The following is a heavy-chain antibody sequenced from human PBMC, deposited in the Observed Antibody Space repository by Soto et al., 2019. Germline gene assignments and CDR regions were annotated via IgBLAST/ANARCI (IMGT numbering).Heavy chain of an antibody. CDR3: ASTVVVRGDVFDI. J-gene: IGHJ3*02. V-gene: IGHV4-39*01. CDR1: GGSISSNNYY. D-gene: IGHD4-4*01. CDR2: IYYSGST. Sequence: QMQLQESGPGLVKPSETVSLTCTVSGGSISSNNYYWGWIRQPPGKGLEWIGNIYYSGSTYYNPSLKSRVTISVDTSKNQFSLKLSSVTAVDTAVYYCASTVVVRGDVFDIWGQGTMVTVSS.